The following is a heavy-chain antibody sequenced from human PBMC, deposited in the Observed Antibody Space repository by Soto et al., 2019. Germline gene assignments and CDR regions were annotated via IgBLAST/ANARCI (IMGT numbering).Heavy chain of an antibody. J-gene: IGHJ4*02. D-gene: IGHD1-1*01. CDR3: ARRWNYYLDF. Sequence: QMQLVESGGGVVQPGRSLRLSCVASGFPFREFGMHWVRQAPGKGLEWVALISYDGSDYADSVKGRFTISRDDSRDPPFLPMDNLRPDDTGVYYCARRWNYYLDFWGQGTLVAVSS. CDR1: GFPFREFG. V-gene: IGHV3-33*05. CDR2: ISYDGSD.